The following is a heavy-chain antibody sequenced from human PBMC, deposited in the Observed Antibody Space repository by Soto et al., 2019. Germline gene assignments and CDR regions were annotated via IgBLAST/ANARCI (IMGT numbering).Heavy chain of an antibody. D-gene: IGHD5-18*01. V-gene: IGHV5-51*01. CDR2: IYPGDFDT. Sequence: GESLKISCTGSGYNFNSYWIGWVRQMPGKGLEWMGIIYPGDFDTRYSQSFQGHLTMSVDKSINTAYLQWSSLETSDTAMYYCARLVGYSYVYQEFFDFWGQGTSVTVSS. J-gene: IGHJ1*01. CDR3: ARLVGYSYVYQEFFDF. CDR1: GYNFNSYW.